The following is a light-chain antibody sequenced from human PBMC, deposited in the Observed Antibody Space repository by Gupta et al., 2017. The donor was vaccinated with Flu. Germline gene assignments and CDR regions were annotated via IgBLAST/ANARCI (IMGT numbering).Light chain of an antibody. V-gene: IGLV1-44*01. J-gene: IGLJ3*02. CDR3: AAWDDSLSGWV. Sequence: QLVLTQPPSASGTPGQRVTISCSGGSSNIGSKAVNWYQHVPGTAPKLLIYTYSHRPSGVPDRFSGAKSGTSASLAISGVQPEDEADYFGAAWDDSLSGWVFGGGTKLTVL. CDR2: TYS. CDR1: SSNIGSKA.